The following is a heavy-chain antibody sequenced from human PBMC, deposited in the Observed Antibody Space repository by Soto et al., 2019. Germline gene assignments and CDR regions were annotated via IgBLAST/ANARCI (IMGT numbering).Heavy chain of an antibody. J-gene: IGHJ6*02. CDR3: ARQGFGPLHGLVDV. CDR2: VNHSWGS. V-gene: IGHV4-59*08. Sequence: QVQLQESGPGLVKPSETLSLSCTVSGGSISSYYWSWFRQSPGKRMEWIGYVNHSWGSSYNPSLPSRVAISLDTSKSQFSLKVTSVTATDTAVYYCARQGFGPLHGLVDVWGQGTTVTVSS. D-gene: IGHD3-10*01. CDR1: GGSISSYY.